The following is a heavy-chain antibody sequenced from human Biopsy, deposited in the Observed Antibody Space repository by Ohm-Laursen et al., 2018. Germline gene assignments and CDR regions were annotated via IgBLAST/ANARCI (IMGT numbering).Heavy chain of an antibody. D-gene: IGHD3-16*01. V-gene: IGHV4-4*07. Sequence: SETLSLTCTVSGGSIDTQSWIRQPAGKGLEWIGRVDIRGHADYSSSLRSRVTMSAAASKNQFSLKLTSVTAADTAVYFCARVKGEWPEYEFDKWGQGILVTVSS. CDR3: ARVKGEWPEYEFDK. J-gene: IGHJ4*02. CDR1: GGSIDTQS. CDR2: VDIRGHA.